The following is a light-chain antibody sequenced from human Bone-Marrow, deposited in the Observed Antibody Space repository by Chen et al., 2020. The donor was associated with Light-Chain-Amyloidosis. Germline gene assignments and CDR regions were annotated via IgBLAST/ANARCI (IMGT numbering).Light chain of an antibody. J-gene: IGKJ4*01. CDR2: DAS. Sequence: EIVLTQSPATLSLSLVERATLSCRASQNVGTYLAWYQQKPGQAPRLLIYDASNRATGIPGRFSGSGSGTAFTLTISSLEPEDFAVYYCQQRSNWPPLTFGGGTKVEMK. CDR3: QQRSNWPPLT. CDR1: QNVGTY. V-gene: IGKV3-11*01.